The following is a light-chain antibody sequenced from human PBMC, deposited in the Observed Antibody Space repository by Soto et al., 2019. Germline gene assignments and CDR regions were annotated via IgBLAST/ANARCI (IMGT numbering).Light chain of an antibody. CDR1: SSDVGGSNY. CDR2: DVS. J-gene: IGLJ1*01. V-gene: IGLV2-14*01. Sequence: QSVLTQPASVSGSPGQSITISCTGTSSDVGGSNYVSWYQQLPGKAPKLMIYDVSDRPSGVSNRFSGSKSGNTASLTISGLQAEDEAEYYCSSYTSSSTDVFGTGTKVTVL. CDR3: SSYTSSSTDV.